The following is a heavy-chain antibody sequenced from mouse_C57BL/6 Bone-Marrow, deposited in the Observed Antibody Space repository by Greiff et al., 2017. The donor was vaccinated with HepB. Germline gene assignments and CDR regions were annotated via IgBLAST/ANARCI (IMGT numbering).Heavy chain of an antibody. CDR2: IWSGGST. CDR3: ARNGGWLLRGFAY. D-gene: IGHD2-3*01. Sequence: QVQLKESGPGLVQPSQSLSITCTVSGFSLTSYGVHWVRQSPGKGLEWLGVIWSGGSTDYNAAFISRLSISKDNSKSQVFVKMNSLQADDTAIYYCARNGGWLLRGFAYWGQGTLVTVSA. V-gene: IGHV2-2*01. CDR1: GFSLTSYG. J-gene: IGHJ3*01.